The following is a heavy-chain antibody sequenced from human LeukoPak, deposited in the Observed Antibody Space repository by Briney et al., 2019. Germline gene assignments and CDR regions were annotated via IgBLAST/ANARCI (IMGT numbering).Heavy chain of an antibody. V-gene: IGHV1-18*01. Sequence: ASVKVSCKASGYTFTSYGISWVRQAPGQGLEWMGWISAYNGNTNYAQKLQGRGTMTTDTSTSTAYMELRSLRSDDTAVYYCARRKRKIAAAGTLYDYWGQGTLVTVSS. CDR1: GYTFTSYG. D-gene: IGHD6-13*01. CDR2: ISAYNGNT. J-gene: IGHJ4*02. CDR3: ARRKRKIAAAGTLYDY.